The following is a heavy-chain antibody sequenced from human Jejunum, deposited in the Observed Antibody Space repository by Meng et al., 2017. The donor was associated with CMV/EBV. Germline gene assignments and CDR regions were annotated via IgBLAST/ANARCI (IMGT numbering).Heavy chain of an antibody. J-gene: IGHJ4*02. Sequence: LKISCAASGFTFSNYWMTWVRQAPGMGLEWVANIKQDGSERHYVDSVEGRFTISRDNAKNSLYLQMNSLRAEDTAVYYCARSLDYWGQGTLVTVSS. V-gene: IGHV3-7*01. CDR1: GFTFSNYW. CDR3: ARSLDY. CDR2: IKQDGSER.